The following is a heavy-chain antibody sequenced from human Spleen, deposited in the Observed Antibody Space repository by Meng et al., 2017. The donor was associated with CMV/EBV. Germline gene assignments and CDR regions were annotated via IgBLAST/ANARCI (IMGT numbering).Heavy chain of an antibody. CDR2: IKSKTDGGTT. D-gene: IGHD6-19*01. V-gene: IGHV3-15*01. J-gene: IGHJ6*02. CDR1: GFTFRNAW. CDR3: ARVEGLENSSGWYYYYGMDV. Sequence: GESLKISCAVSGFTFRNAWMSWVRQAPGKGLEWVGRIKSKTDGGTTDYAAPVKGRFTISRDDSKNTLYLQMNSLRAEDTAVYYCARVEGLENSSGWYYYYGMDVWGQGTTVTVSS.